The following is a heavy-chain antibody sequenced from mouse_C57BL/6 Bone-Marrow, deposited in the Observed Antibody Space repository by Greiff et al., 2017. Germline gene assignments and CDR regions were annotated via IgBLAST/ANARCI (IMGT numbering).Heavy chain of an antibody. CDR2: IWSGGST. D-gene: IGHD2-12*01. Sequence: VQLQQSSPGRVQPSYTLSVPCTAPGFSLHISGVHWVRQARGKGLEWLGVIWSGGSTDYNAAFISRLSISKDNSKSQVFFKMNSLQADDSSIDDRAGRHTSPFACWGDGAPVTISA. V-gene: IGHV2-2*01. J-gene: IGHJ3*01. CDR1: GFSLHISG. CDR3: AGRHTSPFAC.